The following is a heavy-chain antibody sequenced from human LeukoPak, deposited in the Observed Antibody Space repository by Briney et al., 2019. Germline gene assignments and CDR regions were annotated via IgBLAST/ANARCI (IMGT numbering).Heavy chain of an antibody. CDR2: INGSGTTK. Sequence: GGSLRLPCAASGFIFSDYYMNWIRQAPGKGLEWVSHINGSGTTKYYADSVRGRFTLSRDNAKNTLYLQMNNLRAEDTAVYYCTRGVFSDVWGTGTTVTVSS. CDR1: GFIFSDYY. V-gene: IGHV3-11*01. J-gene: IGHJ6*04. CDR3: TRGVFSDV.